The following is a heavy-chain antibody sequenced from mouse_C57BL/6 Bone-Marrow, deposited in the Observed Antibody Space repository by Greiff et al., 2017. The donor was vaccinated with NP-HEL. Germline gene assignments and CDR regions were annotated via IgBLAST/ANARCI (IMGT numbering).Heavy chain of an antibody. CDR3: ARRPLYYGSSYWYFDV. CDR1: GYTFTSYW. D-gene: IGHD1-1*01. CDR2: INPSNGGT. J-gene: IGHJ1*03. Sequence: QVQLQQPGTELVKPGASVKLSCKASGYTFTSYWMHWVKQRPGQGLEWIGNINPSNGGTNYNEKFKSKATLTVDKSSSTAYMQLSSLTSEDSAVYYCARRPLYYGSSYWYFDVWGTGTTVTVSS. V-gene: IGHV1-53*01.